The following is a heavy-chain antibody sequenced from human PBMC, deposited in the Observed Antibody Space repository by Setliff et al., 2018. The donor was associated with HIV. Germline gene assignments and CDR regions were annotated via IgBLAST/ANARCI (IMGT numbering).Heavy chain of an antibody. V-gene: IGHV3-30*18. J-gene: IGHJ6*02. CDR3: AKDREYGSGRTDYYYYYGMDV. D-gene: IGHD3-10*01. Sequence: GGSLRLSCAASGFTFSSYGMHWVRQAPGKGLEWVAVISKDGSNKYYADSVKGRFTISRDNSKNTLYLQMNSLRAEDTAVYYCAKDREYGSGRTDYYYYYGMDVRGQGTTVTVSS. CDR1: GFTFSSYG. CDR2: ISKDGSNK.